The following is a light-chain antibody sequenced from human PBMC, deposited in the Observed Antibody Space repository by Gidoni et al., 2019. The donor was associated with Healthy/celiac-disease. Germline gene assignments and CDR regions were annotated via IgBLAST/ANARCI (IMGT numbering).Light chain of an antibody. CDR1: QTVLYSSNNKNY. J-gene: IGKJ4*01. V-gene: IGKV4-1*01. CDR2: WAS. Sequence: DIVMTQSPDSLTVSLCERATINCKSSQTVLYSSNNKNYLTWYQQKPGQPPKLLIYWASTRESGVPDRFSGSGSGTDFTLTISSLQAEDVAVYYCQQHYSTPLTFXGXTKVKIK. CDR3: QQHYSTPLT.